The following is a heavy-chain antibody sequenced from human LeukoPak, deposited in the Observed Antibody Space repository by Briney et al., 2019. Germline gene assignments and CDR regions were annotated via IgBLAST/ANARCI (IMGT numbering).Heavy chain of an antibody. V-gene: IGHV3-53*01. J-gene: IGHJ3*02. D-gene: IGHD3-22*01. CDR1: GFTVSSNY. Sequence: GGSLRLSCAASGFTVSSNYMSWVRQAPGKALEWVSVIYSGGSTYYADSVKGRFTISRDNSKNTLYLQMNSLRAEDTAVYYCARDVPYDSSGYYEDAFDIWGQGTMVTVSS. CDR2: IYSGGST. CDR3: ARDVPYDSSGYYEDAFDI.